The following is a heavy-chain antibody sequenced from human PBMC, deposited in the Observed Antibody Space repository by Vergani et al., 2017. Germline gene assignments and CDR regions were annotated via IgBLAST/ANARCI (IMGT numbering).Heavy chain of an antibody. Sequence: EVQLLESGGGLVQPGGSLRLSCAASGFTFSSYAMSWVRQAPGKGLEWVSAISGSGGSTYYADSVKGRFTISRDNSKNTLYLQMNSLRAEDTAVYYCAKAGIVVPAAITGIRDYYYYYMDVWGKGTTVTVSS. D-gene: IGHD2-2*01. V-gene: IGHV3-23*01. CDR2: ISGSGGST. CDR3: AKAGIVVPAAITGIRDYYYYYMDV. J-gene: IGHJ6*03. CDR1: GFTFSSYA.